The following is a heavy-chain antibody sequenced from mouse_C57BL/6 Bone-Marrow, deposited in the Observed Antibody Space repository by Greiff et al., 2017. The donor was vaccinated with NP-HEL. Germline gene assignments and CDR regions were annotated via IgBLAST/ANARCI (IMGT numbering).Heavy chain of an antibody. V-gene: IGHV1-80*01. Sequence: VKLVESGAELVKPGASVKISCKASGYAFSSYWMNWVKQRPGKGLEWIGQIYPGDGDTNYNGKFKGKATLTADKSSSTAYMQLSSLTSEDSAVYFCARKLYYAMDYWGQGTSVTVSS. CDR3: ARKLYYAMDY. CDR2: IYPGDGDT. J-gene: IGHJ4*01. CDR1: GYAFSSYW.